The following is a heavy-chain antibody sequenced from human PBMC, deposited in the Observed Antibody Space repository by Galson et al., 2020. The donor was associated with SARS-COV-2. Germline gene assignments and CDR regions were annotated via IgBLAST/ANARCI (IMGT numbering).Heavy chain of an antibody. J-gene: IGHJ5*02. Sequence: SETLSLTCIVSGGSVTSRSYFWGWIRQPPGKGLEWIGSSHYRGKVSYTPSLKSRVTISVDTSKNQFSLRLNSVTAADTAVYYCARQSIAIELWLEGGDWFDPWGQGILVTVSS. V-gene: IGHV4-39*01. D-gene: IGHD5-18*01. CDR3: ARQSIAIELWLEGGDWFDP. CDR1: GGSVTSRSYF. CDR2: SHYRGKV.